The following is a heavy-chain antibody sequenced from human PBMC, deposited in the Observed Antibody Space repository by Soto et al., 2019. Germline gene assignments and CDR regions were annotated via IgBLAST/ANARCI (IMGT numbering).Heavy chain of an antibody. Sequence: PGGSLRLSCFGSGFTFSNYSINWVRQAPGKGLEWVSSISSRSDIYYADSVKGRFTISRDNAKNSVSLQMNSLRAEDTAVYYCAREYTAWPLAYGLDVWGQGTTVTVSS. CDR1: GFTFSNYS. CDR3: AREYTAWPLAYGLDV. D-gene: IGHD2-2*02. J-gene: IGHJ6*02. CDR2: ISSRSDI. V-gene: IGHV3-21*01.